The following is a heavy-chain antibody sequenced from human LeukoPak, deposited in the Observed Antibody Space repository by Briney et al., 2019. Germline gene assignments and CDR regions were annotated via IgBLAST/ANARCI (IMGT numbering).Heavy chain of an antibody. J-gene: IGHJ4*02. CDR2: ISYDGSNK. CDR3: AKYLDF. CDR1: GFTFSSYG. Sequence: GSLRLSCAASGFTFSSYGMHWVRQAPGKGLEWVAVISYDGSNKNYAASVKGRFTISRDNTKNTLYLQMNSLRAEDRAVYYCAKYLDFWGQGTLVTVSS. V-gene: IGHV3-30*18.